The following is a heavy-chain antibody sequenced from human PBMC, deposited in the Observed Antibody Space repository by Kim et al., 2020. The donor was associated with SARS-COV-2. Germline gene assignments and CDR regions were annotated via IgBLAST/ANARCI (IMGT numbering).Heavy chain of an antibody. CDR2: IYSGGST. Sequence: GGSLRLSCAASGFTVSSNYMSWVPQAPGKGLEWVSVIYSGGSTYYADSVKGRFTISRDNSKNTLYLQMNSLRAEDTAVYYCARETPFYGDYLFYYYGMDVWGQGTTVTVSS. CDR3: ARETPFYGDYLFYYYGMDV. D-gene: IGHD4-17*01. J-gene: IGHJ6*02. CDR1: GFTVSSNY. V-gene: IGHV3-53*01.